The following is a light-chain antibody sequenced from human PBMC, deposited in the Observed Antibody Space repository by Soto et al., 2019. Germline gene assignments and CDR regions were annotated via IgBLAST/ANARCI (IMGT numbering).Light chain of an antibody. J-gene: IGLJ2*01. V-gene: IGLV2-14*01. CDR3: SSYTISTLVV. CDR2: DVS. Sequence: QSALTQPASVSGSPGQSITFSCTGTSSDVGGYNYVSWYQQHPGKAPKLLIYDVSNRPSGVSNRFSGSKSGNTASLTIAGLQAEEEDDSYCSSYTISTLVVFGGGTKLTVL. CDR1: SSDVGGYNY.